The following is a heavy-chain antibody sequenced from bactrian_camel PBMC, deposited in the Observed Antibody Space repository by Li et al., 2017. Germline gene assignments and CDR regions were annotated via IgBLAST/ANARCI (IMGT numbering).Heavy chain of an antibody. CDR2: IYRVGSTP. J-gene: IGHJ4*01. CDR1: GYTDSPWC. D-gene: IGHD1*01. Sequence: VQLVESGGGSVQPGGSLRLSCTVSGYTDSPWCMGWFRQAPGKEREGVGAIYRVGSTPYYADSARGRFTISYDSAKKTVYLQMNNLKPEDTAMYYCAADLRGIGWNRASDFHVWGQGTQVTVS. CDR3: AADLRGIGWNRASDFHV. V-gene: IGHV3S40*01.